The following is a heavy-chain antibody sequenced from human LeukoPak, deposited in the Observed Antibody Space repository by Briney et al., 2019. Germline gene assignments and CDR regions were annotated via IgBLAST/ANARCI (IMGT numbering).Heavy chain of an antibody. Sequence: GGSLRLSCAASGFTFSGYYMSWIRQAPGKGLEWVSYISSSGSTIYYADSVKGRFTISRDNAKNSLYLQMNSLRAEDTAVYYCAKVVVVAATQIIYYYYYYMDVWGKGTTVTVSS. CDR3: AKVVVVAATQIIYYYYYYMDV. CDR2: ISSSGSTI. J-gene: IGHJ6*03. CDR1: GFTFSGYY. V-gene: IGHV3-11*04. D-gene: IGHD2-15*01.